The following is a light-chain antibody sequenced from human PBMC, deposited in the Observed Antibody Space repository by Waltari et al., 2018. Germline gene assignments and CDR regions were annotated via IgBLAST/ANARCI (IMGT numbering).Light chain of an antibody. CDR2: SNN. J-gene: IGLJ2*01. CDR3: ATWDASLTGWV. Sequence: QSVLTQPPSASGTPGQGVTISCSGSSSNSGRNHVNGYQQLPGTAPKLLIHSNNPRPSGVPDRFSVSKSGTSASLAISGLQSEYESDYYCATWDASLTGWVFGGGTKLTVL. CDR1: SSNSGRNH. V-gene: IGLV1-44*01.